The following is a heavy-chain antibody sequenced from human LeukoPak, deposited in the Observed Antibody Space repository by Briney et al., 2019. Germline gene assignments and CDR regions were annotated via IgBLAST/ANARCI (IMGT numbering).Heavy chain of an antibody. V-gene: IGHV1-8*03. CDR3: ARGPGITIFGVVNKGCYMDV. Sequence: ASVKVSCKVSGNTFSNFDINWVRQASGQGLEWMGWMNPNSGNTGYVRKFQGRVTITRNTSISTAYMELNNLKSDDTGVYYCARGPGITIFGVVNKGCYMDVWGKGTTVTVSS. J-gene: IGHJ6*03. CDR2: MNPNSGNT. CDR1: GNTFSNFD. D-gene: IGHD3-3*01.